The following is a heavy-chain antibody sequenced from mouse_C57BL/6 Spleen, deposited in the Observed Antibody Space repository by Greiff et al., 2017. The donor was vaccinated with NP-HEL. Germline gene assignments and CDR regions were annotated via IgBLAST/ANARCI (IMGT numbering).Heavy chain of an antibody. J-gene: IGHJ2*01. V-gene: IGHV14-4*01. D-gene: IGHD2-1*01. Sequence: EVKLVESGAELVRPGASVKLSCTASGFNIKDDYMHWVKQRPEQGLEWIGWIDPENGDTEYASKFQGKATITADTSSNTAYLQLSSLTSEDTAVYYCTTRCNYVNYWGQGTTLTVSS. CDR2: IDPENGDT. CDR3: TTRCNYVNY. CDR1: GFNIKDDY.